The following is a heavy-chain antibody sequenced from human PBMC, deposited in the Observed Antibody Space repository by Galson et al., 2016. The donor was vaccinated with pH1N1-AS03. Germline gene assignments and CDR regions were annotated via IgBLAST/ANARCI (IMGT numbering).Heavy chain of an antibody. CDR3: ARLTLSSGWPCDY. CDR2: IYPGDSDT. D-gene: IGHD6-19*01. CDR1: GYTFTNYW. J-gene: IGHJ4*01. Sequence: QSGAEVTKPGESLKISCKGSGYTFTNYWIGWVRQMPGKGLEWMGTIYPGDSDTRYSPSFQGQVSISADKSIDTAYLQWSSLKASDTTMYYCARLTLSSGWPCDYWGQGTLVTVSS. V-gene: IGHV5-51*01.